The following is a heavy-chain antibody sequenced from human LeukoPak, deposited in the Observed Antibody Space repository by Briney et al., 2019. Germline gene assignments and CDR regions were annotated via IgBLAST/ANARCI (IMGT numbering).Heavy chain of an antibody. CDR1: GLSFSFYA. J-gene: IGHJ4*02. D-gene: IGHD1-1*01. CDR2: ISGGGAGT. Sequence: GGSLRLSCAASGLSFSFYAMSWVRQAPGKGLEWVSSISGGGAGTYYADSVRGRFTISRDNSKNTLYLQMNSLRAEDTALYYCAKDFVRYNIQFDYWGQGALVTVSS. CDR3: AKDFVRYNIQFDY. V-gene: IGHV3-23*01.